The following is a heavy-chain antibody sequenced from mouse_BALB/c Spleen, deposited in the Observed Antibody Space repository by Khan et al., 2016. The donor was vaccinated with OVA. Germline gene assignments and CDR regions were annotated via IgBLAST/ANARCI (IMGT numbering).Heavy chain of an antibody. V-gene: IGHV3-2*02. D-gene: IGHD1-1*01. CDR2: IRYSGST. Sequence: EVQLQESGPGLVKPSQSLSLTCTVTGYSITSDYAWNWIRQFPGNKLEWMGYIRYSGSTSYTPSLHSRISITRDTSKHHVFLQLKSVTTEDTAAYYCARRYYYGHWYFDVWGAGTTVTVSS. J-gene: IGHJ1*01. CDR3: ARRYYYGHWYFDV. CDR1: GYSITSDYA.